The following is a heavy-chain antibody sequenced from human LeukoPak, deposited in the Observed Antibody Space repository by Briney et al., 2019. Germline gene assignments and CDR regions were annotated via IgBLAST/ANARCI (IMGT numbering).Heavy chain of an antibody. V-gene: IGHV3-23*01. CDR2: ISGGGGSE. Sequence: GGSLRLSCAASGFTFGRNAMSWVRQAPGKSLEWVSSISGGGGSESYADSVKGRFTISRDNSKNTLYLQMNSLRAEDTAVYYCAKADVLRFFPTDYWGQGTLVTVSS. CDR3: AKADVLRFFPTDY. D-gene: IGHD3-3*01. CDR1: GFTFGRNA. J-gene: IGHJ4*02.